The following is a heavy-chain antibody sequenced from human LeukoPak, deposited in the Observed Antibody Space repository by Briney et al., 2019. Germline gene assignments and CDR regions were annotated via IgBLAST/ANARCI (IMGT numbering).Heavy chain of an antibody. CDR1: GYTFTDYY. V-gene: IGHV1-2*02. CDR3: ATDNYGMLDY. D-gene: IGHD3-9*01. J-gene: IGHJ4*02. Sequence: GGSVKVSCRASGYTFTDYYIHWVRRAPGQGLEWMGWVDPRTGVTRCTQKFQGRVTMTRDTSISTVYLDLNGLTFDDTAVYYCATDNYGMLDYWGQETLVTVSS. CDR2: VDPRTGVT.